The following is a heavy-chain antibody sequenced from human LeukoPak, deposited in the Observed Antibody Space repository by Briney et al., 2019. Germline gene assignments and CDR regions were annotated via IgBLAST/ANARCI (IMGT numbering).Heavy chain of an antibody. CDR3: AKGAGYSSGLSTAWWELLSNYFDY. V-gene: IGHV3-23*01. D-gene: IGHD6-19*01. CDR1: GFTFSSYA. CDR2: ISGSGGST. J-gene: IGHJ4*02. Sequence: GGSLGLSCAASGFTFSSYAMSWVRQAPGKGLEWVSAISGSGGSTYYADSVKGRFTISRDNSKNTLYLQMNSLRAEDTAVYYCAKGAGYSSGLSTAWWELLSNYFDYWGQGTLVTVSS.